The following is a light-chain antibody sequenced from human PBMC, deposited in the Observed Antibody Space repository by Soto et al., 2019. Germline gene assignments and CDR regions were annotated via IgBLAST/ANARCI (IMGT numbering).Light chain of an antibody. Sequence: QSALTQPPSASGSPGQSVTISCTGSSSDVGGYNYVSWYQQHPGRAPKLMIYEVNKRPSGIPDRFSGSKSGSTASLTVSGLQSEDEADYYCISYAGNRGYVFGTGTKLTVL. CDR2: EVN. CDR1: SSDVGGYNY. J-gene: IGLJ1*01. V-gene: IGLV2-8*01. CDR3: ISYAGNRGYV.